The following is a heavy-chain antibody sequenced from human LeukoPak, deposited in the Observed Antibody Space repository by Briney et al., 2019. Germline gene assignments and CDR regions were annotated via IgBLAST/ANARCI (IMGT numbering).Heavy chain of an antibody. V-gene: IGHV3-74*01. CDR3: VRDFRSADY. J-gene: IGHJ4*02. CDR1: GFTFRIYC. Sequence: GGSLRLSCAASGFTFRIYCMHWVRHAPGKGPMWVSRICPDGPVTNYADSVKARFSISRDNARNTVYLQMNSLRAEDTAIYYCVRDFRSADYWGQGTLVTVSS. CDR2: ICPDGPVT.